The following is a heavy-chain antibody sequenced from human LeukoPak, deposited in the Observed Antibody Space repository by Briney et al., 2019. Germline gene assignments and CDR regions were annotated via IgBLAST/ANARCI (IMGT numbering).Heavy chain of an antibody. CDR3: ARDAVALDY. CDR2: IKQDRSEK. V-gene: IGHV3-7*01. D-gene: IGHD6-19*01. Sequence: GGSLRLSCAASGFTFTNYWMSWVRQAPGKGLELVANIKQDRSEKYYVDSVKGRFTISRDNAKNSLYLQMNSLRAEDTAVYYCARDAVALDYWGQGTLVTVSS. J-gene: IGHJ4*02. CDR1: GFTFTNYW.